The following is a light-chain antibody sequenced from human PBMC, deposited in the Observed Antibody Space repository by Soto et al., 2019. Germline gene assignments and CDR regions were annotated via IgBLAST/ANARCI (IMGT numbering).Light chain of an antibody. Sequence: EIVLTQSPATPSLSPGERATLSCRASQSVSTYIAWFQQKPGQGPRLLIYDASNRATDIPARFSGSGSGTDFTLTISSLEPEDFAVYYCQHRSNWPLTFGGGTKVEIK. V-gene: IGKV3-11*01. CDR1: QSVSTY. CDR2: DAS. CDR3: QHRSNWPLT. J-gene: IGKJ4*01.